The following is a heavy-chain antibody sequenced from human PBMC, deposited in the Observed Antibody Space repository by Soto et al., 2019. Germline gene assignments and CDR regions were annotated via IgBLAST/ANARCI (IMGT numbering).Heavy chain of an antibody. CDR3: ARGDYYDIPRFDY. J-gene: IGHJ4*02. V-gene: IGHV4-31*11. Sequence: PSETLSLTGAVSGGSISSGGYYWTWIRQHPGKGLEWIGYIYYSGSTYYNPSLKSRVTISVDTSKNQFSLKLSSVTAADTAVYYCARGDYYDIPRFDYWGQGTLVNGSS. CDR1: GGSISSGGYY. CDR2: IYYSGST. D-gene: IGHD3-22*01.